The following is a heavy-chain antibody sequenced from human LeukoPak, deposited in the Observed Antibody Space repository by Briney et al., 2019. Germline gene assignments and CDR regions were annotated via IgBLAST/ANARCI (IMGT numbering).Heavy chain of an antibody. Sequence: PSETLSLTCAIYGGSFSGYSWTWIRQPPGKGLEWIGEIYHSGSTNYNPSLKSRVTISVDKSKNQFSLKLSSVTAADTAVYYCARQTRYCSSTTCSDLHYYYNYYIDVWGKGTTVTISS. V-gene: IGHV4-34*01. CDR1: GGSFSGYS. D-gene: IGHD2-2*01. CDR2: IYHSGST. J-gene: IGHJ6*03. CDR3: ARQTRYCSSTTCSDLHYYYNYYIDV.